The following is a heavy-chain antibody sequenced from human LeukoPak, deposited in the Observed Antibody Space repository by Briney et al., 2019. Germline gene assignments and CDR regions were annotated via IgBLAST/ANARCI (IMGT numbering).Heavy chain of an antibody. CDR3: ARREGARPMDY. J-gene: IGHJ4*02. V-gene: IGHV4-39*01. CDR1: GVSISSSSYF. D-gene: IGHD6-6*01. Sequence: SETLSLTCTVSGVSISSSSYFWGWIRQPPGKGLEWIGTIYYSGSTYYNPSLRSRVTISVDASKNQFSLKLSSVTAADTAVYYCARREGARPMDYWGQGILVTVSS. CDR2: IYYSGST.